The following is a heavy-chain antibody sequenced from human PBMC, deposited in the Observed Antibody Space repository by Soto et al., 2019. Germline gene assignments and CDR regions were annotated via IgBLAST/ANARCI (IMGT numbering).Heavy chain of an antibody. CDR2: ISYDGSNK. CDR3: AINPIIAAAGTFDY. J-gene: IGHJ4*02. D-gene: IGHD6-13*01. V-gene: IGHV3-30*03. CDR1: GFTFSSYG. Sequence: QVQLVDSGGGVVQPGSSLRLSCAASGFTFSSYGMHLVRQAPGKGLEWGAVISYDGSNKYYADSVKGRFTISRDNSKNTLYLQMNSLRAEDTAVYYCAINPIIAAAGTFDYWGQGTLVTVSS.